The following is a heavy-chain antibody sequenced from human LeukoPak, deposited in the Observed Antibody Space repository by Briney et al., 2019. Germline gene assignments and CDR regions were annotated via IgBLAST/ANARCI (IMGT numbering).Heavy chain of an antibody. CDR1: GYTFTGYY. CDR3: ARASGYCTNGVCYGYVYYYYMDV. J-gene: IGHJ6*03. CDR2: INPNSGGT. Sequence: ASVKVSCKASGYTFTGYYMHWVRQAPGQGLEWMGWINPNSGGTNYAQKFQGRVTMTRDTSISTAYMELSRLRSDDTAVYYCARASGYCTNGVCYGYVYYYYMDVWGKGTTVTVSS. D-gene: IGHD2-8*01. V-gene: IGHV1-2*02.